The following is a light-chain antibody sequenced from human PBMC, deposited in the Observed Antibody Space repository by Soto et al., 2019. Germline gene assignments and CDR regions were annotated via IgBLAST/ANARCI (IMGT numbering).Light chain of an antibody. Sequence: EIVLTQSPGTLSLSPGERATLSCTASQSVGSNYLAWYQQKPGQAPRLLIYGASSRATGIPDRFSGSGSGTDFSLIISRLEPEDFAVYYCQQYGTSPVTFGQGTRLEIK. CDR1: QSVGSNY. CDR3: QQYGTSPVT. CDR2: GAS. V-gene: IGKV3-20*01. J-gene: IGKJ5*01.